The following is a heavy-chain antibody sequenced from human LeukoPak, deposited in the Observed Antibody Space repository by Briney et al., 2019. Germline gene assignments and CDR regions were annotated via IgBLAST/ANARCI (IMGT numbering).Heavy chain of an antibody. CDR1: GFIFSSYA. V-gene: IGHV3-64*04. D-gene: IGHD2-21*02. CDR3: ARVLCGGDCYFDY. CDR2: ISSSGGST. Sequence: GGSLRLSCSASGFIFSSYAMHWVRQAPGKRLEYVSAISSSGGSTYYADSVKGRFTISRDNAKNSLYLQMNSLRAEDTAVYYCARVLCGGDCYFDYWGQGTLVTVSS. J-gene: IGHJ4*02.